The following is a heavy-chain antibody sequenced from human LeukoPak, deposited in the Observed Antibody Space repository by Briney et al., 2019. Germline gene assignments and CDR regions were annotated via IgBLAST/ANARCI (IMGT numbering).Heavy chain of an antibody. CDR1: AFIFSSYW. CDR2: INSDGTST. Sequence: GGSLRLSCAASAFIFSSYWMYWVRQAPGKVLVWVSRINSDGTSTTYADSVKGRFTISRDNAKNTLYLQMNSLRAEDTAVYYCAREGSSYSMDVWGQGTTVTVSS. V-gene: IGHV3-74*01. J-gene: IGHJ6*02. CDR3: AREGSSYSMDV.